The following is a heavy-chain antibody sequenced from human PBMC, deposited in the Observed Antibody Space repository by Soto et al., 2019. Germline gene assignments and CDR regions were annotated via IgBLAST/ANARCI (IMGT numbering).Heavy chain of an antibody. D-gene: IGHD6-6*01. CDR1: GGSFSGYY. Sequence: SETLSLTCAVYGGSFSGYYWSWIRQPPGKGLEWIGEINHSGSTNYNPSLKSRVTISVDTSKNQFSLKLSSVTAADTAVYYCARYSSLGYYYYYYGMDVWGQGTTVTVSS. CDR3: ARYSSLGYYYYYYGMDV. J-gene: IGHJ6*02. CDR2: INHSGST. V-gene: IGHV4-34*01.